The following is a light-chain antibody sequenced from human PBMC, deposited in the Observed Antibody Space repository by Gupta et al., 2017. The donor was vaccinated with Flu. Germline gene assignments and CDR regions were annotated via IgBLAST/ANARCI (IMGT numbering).Light chain of an antibody. J-gene: IGKJ4*01. CDR3: HQHNAWGLT. CDR1: QSVARF. CDR2: HIS. Sequence: IVMTQSPATLSVSPGEGVTLSCRASQSVARFLAWYQHKPGQAPRLLFYHISTSASGVPARFSDSGSGTEFTLTISSLQSEDFAVYYCHQHNAWGLTFGGGTKVENK. V-gene: IGKV3-15*01.